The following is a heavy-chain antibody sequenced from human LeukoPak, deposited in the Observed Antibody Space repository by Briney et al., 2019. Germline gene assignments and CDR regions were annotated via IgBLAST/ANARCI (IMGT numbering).Heavy chain of an antibody. CDR1: GYTFTSYD. CDR3: ARYYDILTGYQG. D-gene: IGHD3-9*01. J-gene: IGHJ4*02. V-gene: IGHV1-8*01. CDR2: MNPNSGNT. Sequence: ASVKVSCKASGYTFTSYDINWVRQATGQGLEWMGWMNPNSGNTGYAQKFQGRVTTTRNTSISTAYMELSSLRSEDTAVYYCARYYDILTGYQGWGQGTLVTVSS.